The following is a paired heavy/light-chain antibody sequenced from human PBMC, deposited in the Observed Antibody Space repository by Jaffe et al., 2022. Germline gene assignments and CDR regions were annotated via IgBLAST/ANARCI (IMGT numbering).Heavy chain of an antibody. D-gene: IGHD3-16*01. CDR1: GFTFSSYG. J-gene: IGHJ4*02. V-gene: IGHV3-30*02. CDR3: AKDRIALRWGEFFDY. CDR2: IRYDGSNK. Sequence: QVQLVESGGGVVQPGGSLRLSCAASGFTFSSYGMHWVRQAPGKGLEWVAFIRYDGSNKYYQDSVKGRFTISRDNSKNTLYLQMNSLRAEDTAIYYCAKDRIALRWGEFFDYWGQGTLVTVSS.
Light chain of an antibody. CDR2: DAS. Sequence: EIVLTQSPATLSLSPGERATLSCRASQSVSSYLGWYQQKPGQAPRLLIYDASNRATGIPARFSGSGSGTDFTLTISSLEPEDFAVYYCQHRITWPQTFGQGTKVEIK. J-gene: IGKJ1*01. CDR3: QHRITWPQT. V-gene: IGKV3-11*01. CDR1: QSVSSY.